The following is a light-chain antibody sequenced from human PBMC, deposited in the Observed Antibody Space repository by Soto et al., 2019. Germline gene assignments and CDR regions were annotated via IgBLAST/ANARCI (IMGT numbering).Light chain of an antibody. Sequence: QSVLTQPASVSGSPGQSITISCTGTSSDVGGYNYVSWYQQHPGKAPRLMIYDVSNRPSGVSNRFSASKSGNTASLTISGLQAEDEANYYCSSYKSSSPLYVFGPGTKVPV. CDR3: SSYKSSSPLYV. CDR1: SSDVGGYNY. J-gene: IGLJ1*01. V-gene: IGLV2-14*03. CDR2: DVS.